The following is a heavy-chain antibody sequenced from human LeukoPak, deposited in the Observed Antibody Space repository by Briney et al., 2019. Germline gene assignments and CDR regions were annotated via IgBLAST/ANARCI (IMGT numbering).Heavy chain of an antibody. CDR3: AREEQLVRTRFDY. CDR1: GFTFSSYE. J-gene: IGHJ4*02. V-gene: IGHV3-48*03. CDR2: ISSSGNTI. Sequence: GGSLRLSCAASGFTFSSYEMNWVRQAPGKGLEWVSYISSSGNTIYYADSVKGRFTISRDNAKNSLYLQMNSLRAEDTAVYYCAREEQLVRTRFDYWGQGTLVTVSS. D-gene: IGHD6-6*01.